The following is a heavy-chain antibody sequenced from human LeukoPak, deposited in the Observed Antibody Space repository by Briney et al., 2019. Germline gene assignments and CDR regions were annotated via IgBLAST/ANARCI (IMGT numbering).Heavy chain of an antibody. CDR3: AKDWGSYNGVGFDY. Sequence: GGSLRLSCAASGFTFSIYGMSWVRQAPGKGLEWVSAISGSGDSTCYGDSVKGRFSISRDNSKNTLYLQMSSLRAEDTAVYYCAKDWGSYNGVGFDYWGQGTLVTVSS. J-gene: IGHJ4*02. D-gene: IGHD1-26*01. V-gene: IGHV3-23*01. CDR2: ISGSGDST. CDR1: GFTFSIYG.